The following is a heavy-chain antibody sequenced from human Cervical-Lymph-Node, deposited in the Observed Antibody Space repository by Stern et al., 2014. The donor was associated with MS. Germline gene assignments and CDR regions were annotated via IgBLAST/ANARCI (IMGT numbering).Heavy chain of an antibody. CDR3: AKRGSIAVAGTGSDY. CDR1: GFTFSSYG. Sequence: VQLVESGGGVVQPGRSLRLSCAASGFTFSSYGMHWVRQAPGKGLEWVAVISYDGSNKYYADSVHGRFTISRDNSKNTLYLQMNSLRAEDTAVYYCAKRGSIAVAGTGSDYWGQGTLVTVSS. V-gene: IGHV3-30*18. J-gene: IGHJ4*02. CDR2: ISYDGSNK. D-gene: IGHD6-19*01.